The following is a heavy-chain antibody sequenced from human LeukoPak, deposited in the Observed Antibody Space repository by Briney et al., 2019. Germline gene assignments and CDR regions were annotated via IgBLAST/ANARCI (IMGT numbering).Heavy chain of an antibody. D-gene: IGHD3-22*01. CDR3: ARGPSYYSDSSGYSI. CDR2: IISIFRTP. Sequence: GSSVKVSCKASGGTFISYAISWVRQAPGQGIEWMGVIISIFRTPNYAHKFPRTVTITPAASTSTAYMELSSLRSEDTAVYYCARGPSYYSDSSGYSIWGQGTLVTVSS. J-gene: IGHJ4*02. V-gene: IGHV1-69*01. CDR1: GGTFISYA.